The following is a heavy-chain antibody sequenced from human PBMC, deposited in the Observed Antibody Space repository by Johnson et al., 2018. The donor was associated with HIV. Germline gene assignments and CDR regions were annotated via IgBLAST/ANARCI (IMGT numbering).Heavy chain of an antibody. CDR1: GFIFDDYA. CDR3: ASRQYFSSFDI. CDR2: ISWNSGSI. J-gene: IGHJ3*02. D-gene: IGHD3-3*01. V-gene: IGHV3-9*01. Sequence: VQLVESGGGLVQPGRSLRLSCVASGFIFDDYAMHWVRQAPGKGLEWVSGISWNSGSIGYADSVKGRFTISRDNAKNSLYLQMNSLRAEDTAVYYCASRQYFSSFDIWGQGTMVTVSS.